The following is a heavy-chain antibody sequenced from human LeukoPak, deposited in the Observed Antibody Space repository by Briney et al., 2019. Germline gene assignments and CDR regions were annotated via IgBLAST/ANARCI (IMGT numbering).Heavy chain of an antibody. J-gene: IGHJ4*02. CDR2: INPNSGGT. Sequence: ASVKVSCKASGYTFTGYYMHWVRQAPGQGLEWMGWINPNSGGTNYAQKFQGRVTMTRDTSISTAYMELRSLRSDDTAVYYCARAPVAITMVQGVINLDYWGQGTLVTVSS. V-gene: IGHV1-2*02. D-gene: IGHD3-10*01. CDR1: GYTFTGYY. CDR3: ARAPVAITMVQGVINLDY.